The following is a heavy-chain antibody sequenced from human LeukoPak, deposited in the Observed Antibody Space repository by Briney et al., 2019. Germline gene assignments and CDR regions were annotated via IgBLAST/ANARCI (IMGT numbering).Heavy chain of an antibody. V-gene: IGHV3-66*02. CDR1: GFTVSSNY. Sequence: PGGSLRLSCAASGFTVSSNYMNWVRQAPGKGLEWVSVLYSAGNTYYADSVKGRSTISRDTSKNTLFLQMDSLRPEDTAVYYCARAREYIVLDFWGQGTLVTVSS. J-gene: IGHJ4*02. CDR3: ARAREYIVLDF. D-gene: IGHD5-12*01. CDR2: LYSAGNT.